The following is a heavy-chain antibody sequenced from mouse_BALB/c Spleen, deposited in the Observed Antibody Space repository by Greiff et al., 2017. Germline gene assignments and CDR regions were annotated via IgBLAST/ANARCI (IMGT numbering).Heavy chain of an antibody. CDR3: ARGYYGSRWFAY. Sequence: EVQLQESGAELVKPGASVKFSCTASGFNIKDTYMHWVQQTPEQGLEWIGRIDPANGNTKYDPKFQGKATITADTSSNTAYLQLSSLTSEDTAVYYCARGYYGSRWFAYWGQGTLVTVSA. J-gene: IGHJ3*01. CDR2: IDPANGNT. CDR1: GFNIKDTY. V-gene: IGHV14-3*02. D-gene: IGHD1-1*01.